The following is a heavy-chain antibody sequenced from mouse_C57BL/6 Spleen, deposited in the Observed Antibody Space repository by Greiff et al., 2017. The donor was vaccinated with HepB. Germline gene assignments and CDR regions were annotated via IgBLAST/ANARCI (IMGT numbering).Heavy chain of an antibody. J-gene: IGHJ1*03. V-gene: IGHV1-76*01. CDR1: GYTFTDYY. CDR3: ARQLLRPRGYWYFDV. D-gene: IGHD1-2*01. Sequence: QVQLKQSGAELVRPGASVKLSCKASGYTFTDYYINWVKQRPGQGLEWIARIYPGSGNTYYNEKFKGKATLTAEKSSSTAYMQLSSLTSEDSAVYFWARQLLRPRGYWYFDVWGTGTTVTVSS. CDR2: IYPGSGNT.